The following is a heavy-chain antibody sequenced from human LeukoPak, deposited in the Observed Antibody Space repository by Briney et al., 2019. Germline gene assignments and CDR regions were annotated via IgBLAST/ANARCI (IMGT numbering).Heavy chain of an antibody. CDR1: GGTFSSYA. CDR2: IIPIFGTV. V-gene: IGHV1-69*01. Sequence: GSSVKVSCKASGGTFSSYAISWVRQAPGQGLEWMGGIIPIFGTVNYAQKFQGRVTITADESTSTAYMELSSLRSEDTAVYYCARDKFYYGSGSLPAFDYWGQGTLVTVSS. D-gene: IGHD3-10*01. J-gene: IGHJ4*02. CDR3: ARDKFYYGSGSLPAFDY.